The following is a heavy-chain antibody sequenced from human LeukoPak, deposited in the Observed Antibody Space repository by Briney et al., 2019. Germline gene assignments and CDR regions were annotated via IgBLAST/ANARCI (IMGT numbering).Heavy chain of an antibody. CDR3: ATGLRWLDY. Sequence: GGSLRLSCAASGFTSSSIYMSWVRQAPGKGLEWVSVIYSGGSTYYADSVKGRFTISRDNSKNTLYLQMNSLRAEDTAVYYCATGLRWLDYWGQGTLVTVSS. J-gene: IGHJ4*02. CDR1: GFTSSSIY. V-gene: IGHV3-53*05. CDR2: IYSGGST. D-gene: IGHD4-23*01.